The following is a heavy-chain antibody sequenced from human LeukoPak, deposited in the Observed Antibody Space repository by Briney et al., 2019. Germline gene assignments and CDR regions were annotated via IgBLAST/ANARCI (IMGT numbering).Heavy chain of an antibody. CDR2: IYTSGST. Sequence: SETLSLTCTVSGGSISSGSYYWSWIRQPAGKGLEWIGRIYTSGSTNYNPSLKSRVTISVDTSKNQFSLKLSSVTAADTAVYYCASSTGRDFDYWGQGTLVTVSS. CDR1: GGSISSGSYY. J-gene: IGHJ4*02. D-gene: IGHD3-10*01. V-gene: IGHV4-61*02. CDR3: ASSTGRDFDY.